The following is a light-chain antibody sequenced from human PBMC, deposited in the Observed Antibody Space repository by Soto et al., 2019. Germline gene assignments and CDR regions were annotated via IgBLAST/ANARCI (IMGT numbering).Light chain of an antibody. CDR1: SSDVGGYKY. CDR3: SSYTSSSTLVV. V-gene: IGLV2-14*03. CDR2: DVS. J-gene: IGLJ2*01. Sequence: QSVLAQPASVSGSPGQSITISCTGTSSDVGGYKYVSWYQHHPGKVPKLMIYDVSNRPSGVSHRFSGSKSGNTASLTISGLQAEDEADYYCSSYTSSSTLVVFGGGTQLTVL.